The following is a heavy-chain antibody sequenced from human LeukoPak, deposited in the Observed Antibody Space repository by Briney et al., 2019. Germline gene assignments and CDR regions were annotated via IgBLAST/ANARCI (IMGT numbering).Heavy chain of an antibody. CDR2: INNDGTST. V-gene: IGHV3-74*01. J-gene: IGHJ6*02. CDR1: GFTFSSCW. D-gene: IGHD4-11*01. Sequence: PGGSLRLSCAASGFTFSSCWMNWVRQAPGKGLVWVSRINNDGTSTSYADSVKGRFTISRDNAKNTLYLQMNSLRAEDTAMYYCVRDTTVSRMDVWGQGTTVTVSS. CDR3: VRDTTVSRMDV.